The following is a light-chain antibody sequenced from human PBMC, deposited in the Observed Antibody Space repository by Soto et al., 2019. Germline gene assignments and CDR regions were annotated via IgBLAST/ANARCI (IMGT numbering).Light chain of an antibody. CDR2: AAS. CDR3: QQYDSSPRT. J-gene: IGKJ1*01. Sequence: DIQMTQSPSSLSASVGDRVTITCRASQSISSYLNWYQHKPGKAPKLLIYAASSLQSGVPSRFSASGSVTDFTLSISRLEPEDFAVYYCQQYDSSPRTFGQGTKVDIK. V-gene: IGKV1-39*01. CDR1: QSISSY.